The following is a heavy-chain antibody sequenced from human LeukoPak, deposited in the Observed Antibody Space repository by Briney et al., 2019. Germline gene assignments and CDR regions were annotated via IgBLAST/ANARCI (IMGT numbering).Heavy chain of an antibody. V-gene: IGHV3-23*01. Sequence: PGGSLRLSCAASGFTFRSYAMNWVRQAPGKGLEWVSDISGSGGSTFYADSVKGRFIVSRDNSKNTLYLQMNSLRAEDTAVYYCASLTIVVVPAARGGDAFDIWGQGTMVTVSS. D-gene: IGHD2-2*01. J-gene: IGHJ3*02. CDR3: ASLTIVVVPAARGGDAFDI. CDR1: GFTFRSYA. CDR2: ISGSGGST.